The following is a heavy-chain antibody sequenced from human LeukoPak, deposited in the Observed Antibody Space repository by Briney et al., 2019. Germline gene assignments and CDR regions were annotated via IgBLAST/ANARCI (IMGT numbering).Heavy chain of an antibody. V-gene: IGHV3-53*01. J-gene: IGHJ4*02. CDR1: GFTVSSNY. D-gene: IGHD3-9*01. CDR3: AREGGLRYFEL. Sequence: GGSLRLSCAASGFTVSSNYMSWVRQAPGKGLEWVSVIYSGGSTYYTDSVKSRLTISRDNSKNTQYRQMNSLRAEDTAVYYCAREGGLRYFELWGQGTLVTVSS. CDR2: IYSGGST.